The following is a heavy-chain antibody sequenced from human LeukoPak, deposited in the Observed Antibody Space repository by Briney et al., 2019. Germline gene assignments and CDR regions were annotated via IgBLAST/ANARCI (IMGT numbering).Heavy chain of an antibody. CDR2: IWPGDSDT. CDR1: GYSFSNYW. Sequence: GESLKISCKASGYSFSNYWIAWVRQMPGKGLEWMGIIWPGDSDTKYSPSFQGQVTISADKSISTAHLQWSSLKASDSAVYYCARRRATGYDPGVDSWGQGTLVTVSS. V-gene: IGHV5-51*01. D-gene: IGHD5-12*01. J-gene: IGHJ4*02. CDR3: ARRRATGYDPGVDS.